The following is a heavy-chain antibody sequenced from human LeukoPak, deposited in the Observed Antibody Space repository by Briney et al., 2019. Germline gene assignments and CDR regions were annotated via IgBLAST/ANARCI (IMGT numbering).Heavy chain of an antibody. J-gene: IGHJ3*02. CDR2: VNPSGGST. CDR1: GYTFTSYY. CDR3: ARGELSLYSLTENDAFDI. D-gene: IGHD3-16*02. V-gene: IGHV1-46*01. Sequence: ASVKVSCKASGYTFTSYYMHWVRQAPGQGLEWMGIVNPSGGSTSYAQKFQGRVTMTRDTSTSTVYMELSSLRSEDTAVYYCARGELSLYSLTENDAFDIWGQGTMVTVSS.